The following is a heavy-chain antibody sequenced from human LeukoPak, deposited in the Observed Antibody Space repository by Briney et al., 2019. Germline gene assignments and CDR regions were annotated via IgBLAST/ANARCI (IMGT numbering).Heavy chain of an antibody. CDR2: ISYDGSNK. CDR3: AEDPPLAYSSSYFDY. D-gene: IGHD6-13*01. V-gene: IGHV3-30*18. Sequence: GGSLRLSCAASGFTFSSYAMSWVRQAPGKGLEWVAVISYDGSNKYYADSVKGRFTISRDNSKNTLYLQMNSLRAEDTAVYYCAEDPPLAYSSSYFDYWGQGTLVTVSS. CDR1: GFTFSSYA. J-gene: IGHJ4*02.